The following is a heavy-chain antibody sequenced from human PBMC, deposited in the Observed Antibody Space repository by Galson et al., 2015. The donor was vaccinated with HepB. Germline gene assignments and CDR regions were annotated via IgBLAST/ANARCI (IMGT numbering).Heavy chain of an antibody. Sequence: LRLSCAASGFSFSDYGMHWVRQAPGKGLEWVAVIWSDGNKKFYAGSVKGRFTISRDNSRNTLYLQMSSVRAEDTAVYFCVRDDYVTSSLDFWGQGALVSVSS. CDR3: VRDDYVTSSLDF. CDR2: IWSDGNKK. CDR1: GFSFSDYG. D-gene: IGHD3-16*01. V-gene: IGHV3-33*01. J-gene: IGHJ4*02.